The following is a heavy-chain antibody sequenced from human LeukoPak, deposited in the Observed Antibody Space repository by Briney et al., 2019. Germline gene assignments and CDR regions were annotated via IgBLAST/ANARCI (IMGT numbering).Heavy chain of an antibody. CDR1: GYSISSGYY. J-gene: IGHJ3*01. V-gene: IGHV4-38-2*02. D-gene: IGHD1-1*01. CDR3: ARDRYAGYLDAFDL. Sequence: SETLSLTCAVSGYSISSGYYWGWIRQPPGKGLEWIGSIYHSGSTYYNPSLKSRVTISVDTSKSQFSLKLNSVTAADTAVYYCARDRYAGYLDAFDLWGPGTMVTVSS. CDR2: IYHSGST.